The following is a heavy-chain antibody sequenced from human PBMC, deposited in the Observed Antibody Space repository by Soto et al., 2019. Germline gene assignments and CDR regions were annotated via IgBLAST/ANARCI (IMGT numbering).Heavy chain of an antibody. J-gene: IGHJ6*02. D-gene: IGHD4-4*01. Sequence: GGSLRLSCAASGFTVSSYGMHWVRQAPGKGLEWVAVIWYDGSNKYYADSVKGRFTISRDNSKNTLYLQMNSLRAEDTAVYYCARDVADYSNSPDYYYYGMDVWGQGTTVTVSS. CDR3: ARDVADYSNSPDYYYYGMDV. CDR2: IWYDGSNK. V-gene: IGHV3-33*01. CDR1: GFTVSSYG.